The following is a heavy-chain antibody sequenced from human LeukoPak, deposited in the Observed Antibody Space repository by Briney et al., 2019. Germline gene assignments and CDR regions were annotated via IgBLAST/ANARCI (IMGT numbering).Heavy chain of an antibody. J-gene: IGHJ3*02. Sequence: SETLSLIFTVSGGSISSYSWNWIRQSPGRGLEWIGYVYYSGSTMYNPSLRSRVTISVDTSKNQFSLKLSSVTAAGTAVYYCARLKARDAFDIWGQGTMVTVSS. CDR3: ARLKARDAFDI. V-gene: IGHV4-59*08. CDR1: GGSISSYS. CDR2: VYYSGST.